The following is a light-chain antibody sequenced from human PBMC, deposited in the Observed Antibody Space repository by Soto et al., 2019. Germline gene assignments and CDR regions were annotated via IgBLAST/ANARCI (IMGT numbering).Light chain of an antibody. CDR2: GAS. Sequence: EIVMTQSPATLSVSPRERATLSCRASQSVSSNLAWYQQKPGQAPRLLIYGASTRATGIPARFSGSGSGTECTLTISSLQSEDFSVYYCQQYNNWPPYTFGQGTKLEIK. V-gene: IGKV3-15*01. J-gene: IGKJ2*01. CDR3: QQYNNWPPYT. CDR1: QSVSSN.